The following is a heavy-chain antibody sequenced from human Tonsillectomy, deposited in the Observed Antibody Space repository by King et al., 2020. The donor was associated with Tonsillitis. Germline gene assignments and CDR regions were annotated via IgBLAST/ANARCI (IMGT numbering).Heavy chain of an antibody. CDR1: GFTVSSNY. D-gene: IGHD6-19*01. V-gene: IGHV3-53*01. CDR2: IYSGGGT. J-gene: IGHJ4*02. CDR3: ARGGPRAVAGTSNY. Sequence: QLVQSGGGLIQPGGSLRLSCAASGFTVSSNYMTWVRQAPGKGLEWVSVIYSGGGTYYADSVKGRFTISRDNSKNTLYLQMNSLRAEDTAVYYCARGGPRAVAGTSNYWGQGTLVTVSS.